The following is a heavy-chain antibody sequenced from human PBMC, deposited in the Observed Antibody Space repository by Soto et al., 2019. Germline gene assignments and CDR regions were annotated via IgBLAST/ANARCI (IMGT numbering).Heavy chain of an antibody. CDR3: ASLWFGELSSRYFDY. Sequence: SETLSLTCAVYGGSFSGYYWSWIRQPPGKGLEWIGEINHSGSTNYNPSLKSRVTISVDTSKNQFSLKLSSVTAADTAVYYCASLWFGELSSRYFDYWGQGTLVTVSS. J-gene: IGHJ4*02. V-gene: IGHV4-34*01. CDR2: INHSGST. D-gene: IGHD3-10*01. CDR1: GGSFSGYY.